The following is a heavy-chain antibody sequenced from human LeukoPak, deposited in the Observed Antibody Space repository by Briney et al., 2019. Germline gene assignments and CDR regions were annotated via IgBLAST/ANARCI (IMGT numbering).Heavy chain of an antibody. CDR2: FYYSGST. J-gene: IGHJ5*02. CDR1: GDFVNSTTSS. Sequence: SETLSLTCSVSGDFVNSTTSSWGWIRQPPGKGLEWIGSFYYSGSTYYNPSLKSRVTISVDTSKNQFSLKLSSVTAADTAVYYCARDRSGSGWYWFDPWGQGTLVTVSS. V-gene: IGHV4-39*07. CDR3: ARDRSGSGWYWFDP. D-gene: IGHD6-19*01.